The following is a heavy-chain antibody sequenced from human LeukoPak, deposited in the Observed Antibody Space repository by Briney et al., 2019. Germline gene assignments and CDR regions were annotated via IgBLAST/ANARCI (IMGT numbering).Heavy chain of an antibody. CDR1: GFTFSSYA. V-gene: IGHV3-23*01. Sequence: GGSLRLSCAASGFTFSSYAMSWVRQAPGKGPEWVSTISIDGGRTYYADSVKGRFTVSRDTSKNTPYLQMNNLRAEDTAVYYCARKGIGSSRYQNMDVWGKGTTVTVSS. CDR2: ISIDGGRT. D-gene: IGHD6-25*01. CDR3: ARKGIGSSRYQNMDV. J-gene: IGHJ6*03.